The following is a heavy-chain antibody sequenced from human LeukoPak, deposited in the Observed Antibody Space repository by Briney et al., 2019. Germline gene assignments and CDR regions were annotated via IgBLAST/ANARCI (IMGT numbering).Heavy chain of an antibody. CDR1: GYTFTSYG. V-gene: IGHV1-18*01. J-gene: IGHJ5*02. Sequence: ASVKVSCKASGYTFTSYGISWVRQAPGQGLEWMGWISAYNGNTNYAQKLQGRVTMTTDTSTSTAYMELRSLRSDDTAVYYCARETDYSHPNYFAPWGQGTLVTVSS. CDR2: ISAYNGNT. D-gene: IGHD4-11*01. CDR3: ARETDYSHPNYFAP.